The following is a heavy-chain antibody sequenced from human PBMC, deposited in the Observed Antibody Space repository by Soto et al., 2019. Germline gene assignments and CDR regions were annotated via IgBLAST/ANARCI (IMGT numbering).Heavy chain of an antibody. D-gene: IGHD3-10*01. CDR3: ARIITGRGGEGDY. J-gene: IGHJ4*02. CDR2: INSYNGNT. V-gene: IGHV1-18*01. Sequence: QLVQSGTEVKRPGASVKVSCKASGYTFTSYGISWVRQAPGQGLEWMGWINSYNGNTNYAQKFQDRVTMTTDTSTSTAYMELRSLRSDDTAVYYCARIITGRGGEGDYWGQGTLVTVSS. CDR1: GYTFTSYG.